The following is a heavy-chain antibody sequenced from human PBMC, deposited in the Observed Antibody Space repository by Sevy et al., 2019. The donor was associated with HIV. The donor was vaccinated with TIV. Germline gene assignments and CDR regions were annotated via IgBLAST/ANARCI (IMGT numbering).Heavy chain of an antibody. CDR3: ARGPEWELTSFLSH. CDR2: ISSNGDNA. CDR1: GFTFRTYA. J-gene: IGHJ4*02. D-gene: IGHD1-26*01. Sequence: GGSLRLSCAASGFTFRTYALHWVRQAPGRGLEWLALISSNGDNAFYANSVRGRLTVSRDNSMNTLSLQMSSLTAEDTVVYYCARGPEWELTSFLSHWGQGTLVTVSS. V-gene: IGHV3-30-3*01.